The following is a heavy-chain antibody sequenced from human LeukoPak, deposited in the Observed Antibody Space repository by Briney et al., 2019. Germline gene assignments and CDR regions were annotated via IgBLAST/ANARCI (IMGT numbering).Heavy chain of an antibody. CDR1: GYTFTSYV. D-gene: IGHD2-2*01. J-gene: IGHJ5*02. CDR2: INPNSGGT. CDR3: AREGYCSSTSCYGWFDP. Sequence: ASVKVSCKASGYTFTSYVISWVRQAPGQGLEWMGWINPNSGGTNYAQKFQGRVTMTRDTSISTAYMELSRLRSDDTAVYYCAREGYCSSTSCYGWFDPWGQGTLVTVSS. V-gene: IGHV1-2*02.